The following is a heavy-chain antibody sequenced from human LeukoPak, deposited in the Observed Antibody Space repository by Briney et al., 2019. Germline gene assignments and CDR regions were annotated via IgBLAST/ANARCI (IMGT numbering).Heavy chain of an antibody. CDR1: GGSISSYY. D-gene: IGHD3-10*01. Sequence: PSETLSLTCTVSGGSISSYYWSWIRQPPGKGLEWIGYIYYSGSTNYNPSLKSRVTISVDMSKNQFSLKLSSVTAADTALYYCSRNRYVSTIYYAFDIWGKGKMVTVSS. CDR2: IYYSGST. CDR3: SRNRYVSTIYYAFDI. V-gene: IGHV4-59*08. J-gene: IGHJ3*02.